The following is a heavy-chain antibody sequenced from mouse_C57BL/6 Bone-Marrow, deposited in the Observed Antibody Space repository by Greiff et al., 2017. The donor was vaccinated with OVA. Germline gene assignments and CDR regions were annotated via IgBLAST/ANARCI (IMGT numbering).Heavy chain of an antibody. V-gene: IGHV2-5*01. D-gene: IGHD2-2*01. CDR1: GFSLTSYG. CDR3: AKKRGYDEAWFAY. CDR2: IWRGGST. J-gene: IGHJ3*01. Sequence: VQRVESGPGLVQPSQSLSITCTVSGFSLTSYGVHWVRQSPGKGLEWLGVIWRGGSTDYNAAFMSRLSITKDNSKSQVFFKMNSLQADDTAIYYCAKKRGYDEAWFAYWGQGTLVTVSA.